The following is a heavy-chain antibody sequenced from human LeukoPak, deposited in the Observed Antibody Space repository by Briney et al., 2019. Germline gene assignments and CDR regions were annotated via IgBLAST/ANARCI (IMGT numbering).Heavy chain of an antibody. D-gene: IGHD2-2*01. CDR3: ARDIVVVPAAIGYGMDV. Sequence: SETLSLTCTVSGGSISSGGYYWSWIRQHPGKGLDWIGYIYYSGSTYYNPSLKSRVTISVDTSKNQFSLKLSSVTAADTAVYYCARDIVVVPAAIGYGMDVWGQGTTVTVSS. J-gene: IGHJ6*02. V-gene: IGHV4-31*03. CDR1: GGSISSGGYY. CDR2: IYYSGST.